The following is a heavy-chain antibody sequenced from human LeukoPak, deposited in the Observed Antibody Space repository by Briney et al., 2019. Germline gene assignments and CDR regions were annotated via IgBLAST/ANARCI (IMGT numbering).Heavy chain of an antibody. J-gene: IGHJ6*02. CDR2: INPNSGGT. V-gene: IGHV1-2*02. CDR1: GYTFTSYG. CDR3: ARDPSVVAAIYYYYGMDV. D-gene: IGHD2-15*01. Sequence: ASVKVSCKASGYTFTSYGISWVRQAPGQGLEWMGWINPNSGGTNYAQKFQGRVTMTRDTSISTAYMELSRLRSDDTAVYYCARDPSVVAAIYYYYGMDVWGQGTTVTVSS.